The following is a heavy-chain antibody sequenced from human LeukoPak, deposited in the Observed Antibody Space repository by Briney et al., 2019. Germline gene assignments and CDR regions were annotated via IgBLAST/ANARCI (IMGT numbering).Heavy chain of an antibody. J-gene: IGHJ6*02. CDR2: INHSGST. D-gene: IGHD5-18*01. Sequence: GSLRLSCAASGFSFNTHAMSWVRQAPGKGLEWIGEINHSGSTNYNPSLKSRVTISVDTSKNQFSLKLSSVTAADTAVYYCARGLRYSYGSGGYYGMDVWGQGTTVTVSS. CDR1: GFSFNTHA. V-gene: IGHV4-34*01. CDR3: ARGLRYSYGSGGYYGMDV.